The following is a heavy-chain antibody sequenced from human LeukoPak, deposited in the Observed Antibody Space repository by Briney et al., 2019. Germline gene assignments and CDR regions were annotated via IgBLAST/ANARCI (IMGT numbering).Heavy chain of an antibody. CDR1: GGTFSSYA. D-gene: IGHD1-26*01. V-gene: IGHV1-69*06. Sequence: ASVKVSCKASGGTFSSYAISWVRQAPGQGLEWMGGIIPIFGTANYAQKFQGRVTMTEDTSTDTAYMELSSLRSEDTAVYYCATAPHTPYKLRYSGSLFDYWGQGTLVTVSS. J-gene: IGHJ4*02. CDR3: ATAPHTPYKLRYSGSLFDY. CDR2: IIPIFGTA.